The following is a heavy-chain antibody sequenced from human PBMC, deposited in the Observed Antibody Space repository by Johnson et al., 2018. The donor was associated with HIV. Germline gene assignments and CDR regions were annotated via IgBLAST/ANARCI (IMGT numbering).Heavy chain of an antibody. CDR2: ISYDGNNK. D-gene: IGHD3-10*01. V-gene: IGHV3-30-3*01. Sequence: VQLVESGGGVVQPGRSLRLSCAASGFIFSTYTIHWVRQAPGKGLEWVAAISYDGNNKNYADSVKGRFTVSRDNSKNTVYLQMNSLRAEDTAVYYCARDSVGSPSAFDIWGQGTMVTVSS. CDR1: GFIFSTYT. CDR3: ARDSVGSPSAFDI. J-gene: IGHJ3*02.